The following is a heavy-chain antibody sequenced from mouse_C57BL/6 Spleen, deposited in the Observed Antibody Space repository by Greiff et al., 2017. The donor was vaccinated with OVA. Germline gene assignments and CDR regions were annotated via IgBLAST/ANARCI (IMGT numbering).Heavy chain of an antibody. CDR1: GYTFTDYE. D-gene: IGHD1-1*01. J-gene: IGHJ3*01. CDR3: TRGAFIPWFAY. V-gene: IGHV1-15*01. CDR2: IDPETGGT. Sequence: VHLVESGAELVRPGASVTLSCKASGYTFTDYEMHWVKQTPVHGLEWIGAIDPETGGTAYNQKFKGKAILTADKSSSTAYMELRSLTSEDSAVYYCTRGAFIPWFAYWGQGTLVTVSA.